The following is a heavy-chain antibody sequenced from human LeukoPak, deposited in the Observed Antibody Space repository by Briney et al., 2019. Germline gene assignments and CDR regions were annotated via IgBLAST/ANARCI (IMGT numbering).Heavy chain of an antibody. Sequence: SVKVSCKASGGTFSSYAISWVRQAPGQGLEWMGGIIPIFGTANYAQKFQGRVTITADESTSTAYMELSSLRSEDTAVYHCAREKVSYYDFWSGYYDYWGQGTLVTVSS. V-gene: IGHV1-69*13. CDR3: AREKVSYYDFWSGYYDY. CDR1: GGTFSSYA. J-gene: IGHJ4*02. CDR2: IIPIFGTA. D-gene: IGHD3-3*01.